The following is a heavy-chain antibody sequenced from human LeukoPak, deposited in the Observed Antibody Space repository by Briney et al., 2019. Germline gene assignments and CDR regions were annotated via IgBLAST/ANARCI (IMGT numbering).Heavy chain of an antibody. CDR3: AKVLQGYYDSYYFDY. CDR1: GFTFSSYA. V-gene: IGHV3-23*01. Sequence: GGSLRLSCAASGFTFSSYAMSWVRQAPGKGLGWVSAISGSGGSTYYADSVKGRFTISRDNSKNTLYLQMNSLRAEDTAVYYCAKVLQGYYDSYYFDYWGQGTLVTVSS. D-gene: IGHD3-22*01. CDR2: ISGSGGST. J-gene: IGHJ4*02.